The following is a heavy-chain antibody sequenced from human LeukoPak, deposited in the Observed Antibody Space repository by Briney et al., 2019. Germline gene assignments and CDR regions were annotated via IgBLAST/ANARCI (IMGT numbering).Heavy chain of an antibody. CDR1: GDSISLYY. CDR3: ARDKTKWDY. D-gene: IGHD2-8*01. V-gene: IGHV4-59*12. CDR2: ISFIGET. Sequence: SEALSLTCTVSGDSISLYYWSWIRQSPGKGLEWIGYISFIGETNYNPSLKSRVTISQDTSKNQFSLRLRSVTAADTAVYYCARDKTKWDYWGQGSLVTVSS. J-gene: IGHJ4*02.